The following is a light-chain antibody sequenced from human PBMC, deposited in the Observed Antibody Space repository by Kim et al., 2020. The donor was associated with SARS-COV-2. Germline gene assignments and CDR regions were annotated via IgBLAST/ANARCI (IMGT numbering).Light chain of an antibody. Sequence: SYELTQPPSVSVSPGQTANITCPGDKLGKIYGCWYQQKAGQSPVLVIYQDGKRPSGIPERFSGSNSGSTATLTISGTQAMDEADYFCQTWDSSTNWVFGG. CDR3: QTWDSSTNWV. CDR2: QDG. J-gene: IGLJ3*02. CDR1: KLGKIY. V-gene: IGLV3-1*01.